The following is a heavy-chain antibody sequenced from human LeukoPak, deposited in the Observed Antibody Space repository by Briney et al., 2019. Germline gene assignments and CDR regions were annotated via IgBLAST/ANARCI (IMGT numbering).Heavy chain of an antibody. CDR2: IYSGGST. CDR1: GFTVSSNY. Sequence: GGSLRLSCAASGFTVSSNYMSWVRQAPGKGLEWVSVIYSGGSTYHADSVKGRFIISRDNSKNTLYLQMNSLRAEDTAVYYCARRWFGEDDAFDIWGQGTMVTVSS. J-gene: IGHJ3*02. D-gene: IGHD3-10*01. V-gene: IGHV3-66*01. CDR3: ARRWFGEDDAFDI.